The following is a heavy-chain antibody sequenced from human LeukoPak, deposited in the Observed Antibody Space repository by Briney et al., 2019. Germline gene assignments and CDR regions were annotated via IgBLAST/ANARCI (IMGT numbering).Heavy chain of an antibody. V-gene: IGHV4-4*07. CDR2: IYTSGST. Sequence: PSETLSLTCTVSGGYISGYYWSWIRQPAGKGLEWMGRIYTSGSTNYNPSLRSRVSISVDKSKNQFSLILSSLTAADTAVYYCARGPDYSDSSGYFKYWGQGTLVTVSS. D-gene: IGHD3-22*01. CDR3: ARGPDYSDSSGYFKY. J-gene: IGHJ4*02. CDR1: GGYISGYY.